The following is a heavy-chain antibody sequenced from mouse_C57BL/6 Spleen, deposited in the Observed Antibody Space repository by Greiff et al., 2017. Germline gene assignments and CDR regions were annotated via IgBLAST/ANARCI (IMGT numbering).Heavy chain of an antibody. CDR2: IRNKANGYTT. CDR3: ARLYYYGSSFYFDY. CDR1: GFTFTDYY. J-gene: IGHJ2*01. V-gene: IGHV7-3*01. D-gene: IGHD1-1*01. Sequence: EVKLMESGGGLVQPGGSLSLSCAASGFTFTDYYMSWVRQPPGKALEWLGFIRNKANGYTTEYSASVKGRFTISRDNSQSILYLQMNALRAEDSATYYCARLYYYGSSFYFDYWGQGTTLTVSS.